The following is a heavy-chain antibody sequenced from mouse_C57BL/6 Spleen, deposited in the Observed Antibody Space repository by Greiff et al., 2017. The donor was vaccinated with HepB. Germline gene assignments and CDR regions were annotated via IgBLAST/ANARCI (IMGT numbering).Heavy chain of an antibody. CDR3: ARSLYYNYAMDY. Sequence: ESGPELVKPGASVKISCKASGYAFSSSWMNWVKQRPGKGLEWIGRIYPGDGDTNYNGKFKGKATLTADKSSSTAYMQLSSLTSEDSAVYFCARSLYYNYAMDYWGQGTSVTVSS. CDR1: GYAFSSSW. V-gene: IGHV1-82*01. J-gene: IGHJ4*01. D-gene: IGHD2-1*01. CDR2: IYPGDGDT.